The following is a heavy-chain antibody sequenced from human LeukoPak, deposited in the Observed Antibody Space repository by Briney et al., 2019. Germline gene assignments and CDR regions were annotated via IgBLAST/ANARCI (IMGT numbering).Heavy chain of an antibody. J-gene: IGHJ4*02. V-gene: IGHV3-21*01. CDR1: GFTFSNYW. Sequence: PGGSLRLSCAASGFTFSNYWMHWVRQAPGKGLEWVSSISSSSSYIYYADSVKGRFTISRDNAKNSLYLQMNSLRAEDTAVYYCARVSSSVSKPLDYWGQGTLVTVSS. CDR3: ARVSSSVSKPLDY. CDR2: ISSSSSYI.